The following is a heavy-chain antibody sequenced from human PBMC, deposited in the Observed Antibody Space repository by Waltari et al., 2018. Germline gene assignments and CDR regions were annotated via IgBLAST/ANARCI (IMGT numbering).Heavy chain of an antibody. Sequence: QLQLQESGPGLVKPSETLSLTCTVSGGSISSSSYYWGWIRQPPGKGLEWIGSIYYSGSTYYNPSLKSRVTISVDTSKNQFSLKLSSVTAADTAVYYCARGILYGDYFDYWGQGTLVIVSS. J-gene: IGHJ4*02. CDR2: IYYSGST. CDR3: ARGILYGDYFDY. V-gene: IGHV4-39*07. CDR1: GGSISSSSYY. D-gene: IGHD3-16*01.